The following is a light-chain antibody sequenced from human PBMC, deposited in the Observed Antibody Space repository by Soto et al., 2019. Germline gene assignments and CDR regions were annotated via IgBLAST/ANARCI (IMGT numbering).Light chain of an antibody. V-gene: IGKV2-28*01. Sequence: VMTQSTLSLPVTPGEPASISCRSSQSLLHSNGYNYLVWYLQKPGQSPHLLIYLGSYRASGVPDRFSGSGSGTDFTLKISRVEAEDVGVYYCMQALQTPRTFGLGTKVDIK. J-gene: IGKJ1*01. CDR1: QSLLHSNGYNY. CDR2: LGS. CDR3: MQALQTPRT.